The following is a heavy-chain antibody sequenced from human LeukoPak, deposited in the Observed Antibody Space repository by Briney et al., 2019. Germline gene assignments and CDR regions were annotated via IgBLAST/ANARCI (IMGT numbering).Heavy chain of an antibody. CDR1: GFTFSSYA. CDR2: LRGNGDA. J-gene: IGHJ4*02. V-gene: IGHV3-23*01. CDR3: AKASWVSTADAVL. Sequence: GGSLRLSCVASGFTFSSYAMSWVRETPARGLEWVSSLRGNGDAFYADTVKGRFTLSRDESRNTVYLQLNKLRVEDTAIYYCAKASWVSTADAVLWGQGTVVTVSS. D-gene: IGHD3-16*01.